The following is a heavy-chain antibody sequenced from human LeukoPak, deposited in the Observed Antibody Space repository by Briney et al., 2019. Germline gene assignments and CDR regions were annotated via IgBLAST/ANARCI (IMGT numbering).Heavy chain of an antibody. J-gene: IGHJ4*02. V-gene: IGHV1-46*01. Sequence: ASVKVSCKASGYTFTSYDINWVRQAPGQGLEWMGIINPSGGSTSYAQKFQGRVTMTRDTSTSTVYMELSSLRSEDTAVYYCARRVNNGDYFGYYFDYWGQGTLVTVSS. CDR1: GYTFTSYD. CDR2: INPSGGST. CDR3: ARRVNNGDYFGYYFDY. D-gene: IGHD4-17*01.